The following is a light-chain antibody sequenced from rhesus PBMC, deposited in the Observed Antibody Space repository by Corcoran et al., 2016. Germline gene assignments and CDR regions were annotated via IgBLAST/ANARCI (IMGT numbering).Light chain of an antibody. CDR1: QVISTY. J-gene: IGKJ2*01. V-gene: IGKV1-25*01. Sequence: DIPMTQSPSSVSASVGDRVTITCRASQVISTYLAWYQQKPGKAPKLLLYYATALQTGVPSRFSGRGSGTDFTLIISSLQPEDFATYYCQQYNSFPFSFGQGTKVEIK. CDR2: YAT. CDR3: QQYNSFPFS.